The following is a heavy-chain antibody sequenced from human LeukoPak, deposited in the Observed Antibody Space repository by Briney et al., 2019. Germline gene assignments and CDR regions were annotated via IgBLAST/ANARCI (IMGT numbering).Heavy chain of an antibody. J-gene: IGHJ4*02. CDR2: IIPILGVA. Sequence: SVKVSCKASGGTFSSYAISWVRQATGQGLEWMGRIIPILGVANYAQKFQGRVTITADKSTSTDYMELSSLRSEDTSVYYCARGASGSYYLTPFDYWGQGTLVTVSS. V-gene: IGHV1-69*04. CDR3: ARGASGSYYLTPFDY. D-gene: IGHD1-26*01. CDR1: GGTFSSYA.